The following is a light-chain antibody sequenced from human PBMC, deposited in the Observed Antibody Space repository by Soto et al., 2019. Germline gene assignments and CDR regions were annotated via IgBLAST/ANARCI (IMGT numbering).Light chain of an antibody. CDR2: RAS. V-gene: IGKV1-39*01. J-gene: IGKJ3*01. Sequence: DIQMTQSPSSLSASVGDRVTITCRASQGIRNDVVWYQQKPGKAPKLLIYRASSLESGVPSRFSGSGSGTEFTLTISSLQPEDFATYDRQQSYSTPRFTLGPGTTVEI. CDR3: QQSYSTPRFT. CDR1: QGIRND.